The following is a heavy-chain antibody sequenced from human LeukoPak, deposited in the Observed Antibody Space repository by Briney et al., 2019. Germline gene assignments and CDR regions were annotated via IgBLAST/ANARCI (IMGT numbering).Heavy chain of an antibody. CDR2: ISSSSSYI. J-gene: IGHJ4*02. CDR1: GFTFSSYS. V-gene: IGHV3-21*01. CDR3: ARGDSSGYYYFIDN. D-gene: IGHD3-22*01. Sequence: GGSLRLSCAASGFTFSSYSMNWVRQAPGKGLEWVSSISSSSSYIYYADSVKGRFTISRDNAKNSLYLQMNSLRDEDTAVYYCARGDSSGYYYFIDNWGQGTLVTVSS.